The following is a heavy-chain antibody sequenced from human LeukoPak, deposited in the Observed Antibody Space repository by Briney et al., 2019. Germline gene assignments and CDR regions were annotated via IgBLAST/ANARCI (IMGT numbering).Heavy chain of an antibody. CDR3: AKESGKFDY. Sequence: GGSLRLSCVASGLNFDDSAMHWVRQAPGKGLEWVSLISADGGSTFSADSVKGRFSISRDNSKNSLYLQMISLRSEDTAMYYCAKESGKFDYWGQGTLVAVSS. J-gene: IGHJ4*02. V-gene: IGHV3-43*02. CDR1: GLNFDDSA. CDR2: ISADGGST.